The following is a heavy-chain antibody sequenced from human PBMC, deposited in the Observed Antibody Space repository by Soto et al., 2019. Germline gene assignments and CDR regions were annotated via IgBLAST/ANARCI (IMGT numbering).Heavy chain of an antibody. Sequence: EVQLLESGGGLVQPGGSLRLSCAASGFTFSSYAMSWVRQAPGKGLEWVSAISGSGGSTYYADSVKGRFTISRDNSKNTLYLQMNSLRAEDTAVYYCAKDSLMVVAVAGTEGAFDIWGQGTMVTVSS. CDR3: AKDSLMVVAVAGTEGAFDI. D-gene: IGHD6-19*01. J-gene: IGHJ3*02. CDR2: ISGSGGST. CDR1: GFTFSSYA. V-gene: IGHV3-23*01.